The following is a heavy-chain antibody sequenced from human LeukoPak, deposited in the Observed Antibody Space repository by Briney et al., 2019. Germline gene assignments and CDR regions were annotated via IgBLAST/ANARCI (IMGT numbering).Heavy chain of an antibody. Sequence: GGSLRLSCAASGFTFDDYAMHWVRQAPGKGLEWVSGISWNSGSIGYADSVKGRFTISRDNAKNSPYLQMNSLRAEDTALYYCAKDINYYDSSGYSQFDPWGQGTLVTVSS. CDR2: ISWNSGSI. V-gene: IGHV3-9*01. D-gene: IGHD3-22*01. J-gene: IGHJ5*02. CDR1: GFTFDDYA. CDR3: AKDINYYDSSGYSQFDP.